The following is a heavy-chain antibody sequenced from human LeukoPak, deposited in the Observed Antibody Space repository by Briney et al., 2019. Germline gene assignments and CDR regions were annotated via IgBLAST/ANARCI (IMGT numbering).Heavy chain of an antibody. J-gene: IGHJ6*02. V-gene: IGHV4-39*02. CDR3: ARDSGWSAPGGVYYYYGMDV. CDR1: GGSISSTNYD. CDR2: IYYSGST. D-gene: IGHD3-16*01. Sequence: SETLSLTCSVSGGSISSTNYDWGWIRQPPGKGLEWIGNIYYSGSTYYNPSLKSRVTVSVDTSNNQFSLQLNSVTPEDTAVYYCARDSGWSAPGGVYYYYGMDVWGQGTAVTVSS.